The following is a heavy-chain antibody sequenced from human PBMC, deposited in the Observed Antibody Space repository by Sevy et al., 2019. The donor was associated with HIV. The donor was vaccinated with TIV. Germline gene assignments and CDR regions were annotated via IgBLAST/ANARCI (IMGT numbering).Heavy chain of an antibody. CDR3: AKAGGGWNYFDY. J-gene: IGHJ4*02. D-gene: IGHD6-19*01. CDR2: LDNSGDNT. CDR1: GFTFDNYA. Sequence: GGSLRLSCAASGFTFDNYAMTWVRQTPGKGLEWVSTLDNSGDNTYNADSVKGRFTISRDNSKNTVYLQMDSLRAEDTAIYYCAKAGGGWNYFDYSGQGTLVTVSS. V-gene: IGHV3-23*01.